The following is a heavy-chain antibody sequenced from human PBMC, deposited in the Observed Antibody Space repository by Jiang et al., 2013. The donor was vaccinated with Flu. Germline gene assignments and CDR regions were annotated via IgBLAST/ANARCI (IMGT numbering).Heavy chain of an antibody. J-gene: IGHJ1*01. V-gene: IGHV3-48*01. CDR3: ARDLGLLHQYFQH. CDR1: GFTFSSYS. D-gene: IGHD3-22*01. CDR2: ISSSSSII. Sequence: RLSCAASGFTFSSYSMNWVRQAPGKGLEWVSYISSSSSIIYYADSVKGRFTISRDNAKNSLYLQMNSLRVEDTAVYYCARDLGLLHQYFQHWGQGTLVTVSS.